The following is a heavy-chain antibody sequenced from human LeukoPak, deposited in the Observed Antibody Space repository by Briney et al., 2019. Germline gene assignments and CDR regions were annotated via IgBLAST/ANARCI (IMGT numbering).Heavy chain of an antibody. CDR2: IKTDGSNT. Sequence: PGGSLRLSCAASGFTFSSYWMHWVRQAPGKGLVWVSRIKTDGSNTNYADSVKGRFTISRDNAKNTLYLQMSSLRPKDTAVYYCAREWSQFGELPDHWGQGTLVTVSS. J-gene: IGHJ4*02. CDR3: AREWSQFGELPDH. V-gene: IGHV3-74*01. CDR1: GFTFSSYW. D-gene: IGHD3-10*01.